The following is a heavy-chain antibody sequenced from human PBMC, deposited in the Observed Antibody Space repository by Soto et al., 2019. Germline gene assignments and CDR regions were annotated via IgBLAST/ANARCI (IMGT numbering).Heavy chain of an antibody. D-gene: IGHD5-18*01. J-gene: IGHJ4*02. V-gene: IGHV3-53*01. CDR1: GFTVRGNY. CDR2: VFSGGVT. Sequence: GGSLRLSCTPSGFTVRGNYVSWVRQASGKGLEWVSIVFSGGVTYYADSVKGRFTISKDISTNTLSLQMNSLRAEDTAVYFCAGARGYDYGFDYWGQGTLVTVSS. CDR3: AGARGYDYGFDY.